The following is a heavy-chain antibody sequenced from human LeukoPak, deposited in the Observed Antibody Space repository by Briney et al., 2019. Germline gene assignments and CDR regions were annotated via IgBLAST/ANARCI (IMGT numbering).Heavy chain of an antibody. V-gene: IGHV1-69*13. CDR3: ARDLRVVVPAAQGDAFDI. CDR1: GYTFTSYA. CDR2: IIPIFGTA. D-gene: IGHD2-2*01. Sequence: SVKVSCKASGYTFTSYAISWVRQAPGQGLEWMGGIIPIFGTANYAQKFQGRVTITADESTSTAYMELSSLRSEDTAVYYCARDLRVVVPAAQGDAFDIWGQGTMVTVSS. J-gene: IGHJ3*02.